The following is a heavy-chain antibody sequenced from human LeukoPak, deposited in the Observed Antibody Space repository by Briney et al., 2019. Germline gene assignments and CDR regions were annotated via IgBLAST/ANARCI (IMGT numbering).Heavy chain of an antibody. CDR3: ARRTKEYSSSSNWFDP. D-gene: IGHD6-6*01. V-gene: IGHV5-51*01. CDR2: IYPGDSDT. J-gene: IGHJ5*02. CDR1: GCSFTSYW. Sequence: GESLKISCRGSGCSFTSYWIGWVRQMPGKGLEWMGIIYPGDSDTRYSPSFQGQVTISADKSISTAYLQWSSLKASDTAMYYCARRTKEYSSSSNWFDPWGQGTLVTVSS.